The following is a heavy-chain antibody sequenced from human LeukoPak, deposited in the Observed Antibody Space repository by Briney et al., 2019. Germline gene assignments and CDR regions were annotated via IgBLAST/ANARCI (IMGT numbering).Heavy chain of an antibody. CDR2: IYHSGST. CDR3: AGELYDILTGYYHSFDY. V-gene: IGHV4-38-2*02. CDR1: GYSISSGYY. Sequence: ASETLSLTCTVSGYSISSGYYWGWIRQPPGKGLEWIGSIYHSGSTYYNPSLKSRVTISVDTSKNQFSLKLSSVTAADTAVYYCAGELYDILTGYYHSFDYWGQGTLVTVSS. J-gene: IGHJ4*02. D-gene: IGHD3-9*01.